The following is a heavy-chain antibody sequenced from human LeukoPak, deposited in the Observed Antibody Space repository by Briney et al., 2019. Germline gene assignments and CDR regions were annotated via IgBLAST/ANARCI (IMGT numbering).Heavy chain of an antibody. CDR3: AKVDRWYFETD. J-gene: IGHJ4*02. D-gene: IGHD6-13*01. V-gene: IGHV3-30*18. Sequence: PGGSLRLSCAASGFTFSSYGMHWVRQAPGKGLEWVAVISYDGSNKYYADSVKGRFTTSGDNFKNTVYLQMNSLRAEDTAVYYCAKVDRWYFETDWGQGTLVTVSS. CDR1: GFTFSSYG. CDR2: ISYDGSNK.